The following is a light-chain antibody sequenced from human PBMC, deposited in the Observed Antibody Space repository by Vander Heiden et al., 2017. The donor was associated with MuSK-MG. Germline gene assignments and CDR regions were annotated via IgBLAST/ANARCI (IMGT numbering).Light chain of an antibody. V-gene: IGKV4-1*01. CDR2: WAS. Sequence: SLGERATINCKSSQSVLYSSNNKNYLAWYQQKPGQPPKLLIYWASTRESGVPDRFSGSGSGTDFTLTISSLQAEDVAVYYCQQYDSTPQTFGQGTKVXIK. CDR1: QSVLYSSNNKNY. J-gene: IGKJ1*01. CDR3: QQYDSTPQT.